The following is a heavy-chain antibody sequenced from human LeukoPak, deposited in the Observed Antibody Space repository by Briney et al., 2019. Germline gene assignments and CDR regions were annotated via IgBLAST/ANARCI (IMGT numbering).Heavy chain of an antibody. CDR3: ATGCTFAAARRSRDASDI. Sequence: GATVKISCKVSGYTFTDYYMHWVQQAPGKGLEWMGLVDPEDGETIYAEKFQGRVTITADTSTDTAYMELSSLRSEDTAVHYCATGCTFAAARRSRDASDIWGQGTMVTVSS. J-gene: IGHJ3*02. CDR1: GYTFTDYY. D-gene: IGHD6-6*01. CDR2: VDPEDGET. V-gene: IGHV1-69-2*01.